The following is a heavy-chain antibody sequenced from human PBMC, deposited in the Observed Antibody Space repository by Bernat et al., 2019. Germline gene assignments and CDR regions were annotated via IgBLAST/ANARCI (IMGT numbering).Heavy chain of an antibody. CDR1: GYTFSSYY. J-gene: IGHJ6*02. V-gene: IGHV1-46*01. CDR2: SRPSGGST. CDR3: ARKRDYSYGMDV. Sequence: QEQLVQSGTEVKNPGASVRLSCKASGYTFSSYYMHWVRQAPGQGLEWMGISRPSGGSTTYAQRFQGRVTMTRDTSTSTAYMELSGLTSEDTAVYYCARKRDYSYGMDVWGQGITVTVSS.